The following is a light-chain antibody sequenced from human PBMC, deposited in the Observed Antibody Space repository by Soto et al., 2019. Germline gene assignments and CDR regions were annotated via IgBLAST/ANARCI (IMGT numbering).Light chain of an antibody. V-gene: IGKV3-20*01. J-gene: IGKJ1*01. CDR1: QSVSNTY. Sequence: EIVLTQYPGTLSFSPGDTSTLSSRSSQSVSNTYLAWYQQKPGQAPRLLIYGASSRATGFPDRFSGSGSGTDFTLTISRLETEDFAVYYCQLYDSSSWTFGQGTKVDIK. CDR3: QLYDSSSWT. CDR2: GAS.